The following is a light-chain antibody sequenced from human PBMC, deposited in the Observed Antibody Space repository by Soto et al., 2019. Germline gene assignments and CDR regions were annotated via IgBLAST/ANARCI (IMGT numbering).Light chain of an antibody. CDR1: TRDIAGYNY. CDR3: TSFSSSTSLYV. J-gene: IGLJ1*01. V-gene: IGLV2-14*01. CDR2: QVT. Sequence: QSVLTQPASVSGSLGQSITISCTGTTRDIAGYNYISWYQQLPGKAPKLMIYQVTIRPSGISNRFSGSKSGNTASLTISGRQAEYEADYYCTSFSSSTSLYVFGTGTKLTVL.